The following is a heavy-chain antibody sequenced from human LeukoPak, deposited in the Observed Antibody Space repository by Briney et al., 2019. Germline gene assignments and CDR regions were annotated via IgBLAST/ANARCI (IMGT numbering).Heavy chain of an antibody. CDR3: AKGWRRDGYNGRFDY. J-gene: IGHJ4*02. Sequence: PGGSLGLSCAASGFTFSSYAMSWVRQAPGKGLEWVSAISGSGGSTYYADSVRGRFTISRDNSKNTLYLQMNSLRAEDTAVYYCAKGWRRDGYNGRFDYWGQGTLVTVSS. V-gene: IGHV3-23*01. CDR1: GFTFSSYA. D-gene: IGHD5-24*01. CDR2: ISGSGGST.